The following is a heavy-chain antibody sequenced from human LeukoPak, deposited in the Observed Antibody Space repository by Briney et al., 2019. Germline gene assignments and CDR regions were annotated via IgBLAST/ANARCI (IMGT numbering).Heavy chain of an antibody. V-gene: IGHV4-38-2*02. CDR1: GYSISSGYY. J-gene: IGHJ6*03. CDR2: IYHSGST. Sequence: PSETLSLTCTVSGYSISSGYYWGWIRQPPGKWLEWIGSIYHSGSTNYNPSLKSRVTISVDKSQNQFSLKLSSVTAADTAVYYCARPYYYYMDVWGTGTTVTVSS. CDR3: ARPYYYYMDV.